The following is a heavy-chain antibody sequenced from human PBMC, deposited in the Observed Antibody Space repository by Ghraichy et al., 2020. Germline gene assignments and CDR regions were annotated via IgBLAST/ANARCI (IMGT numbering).Heavy chain of an antibody. J-gene: IGHJ4*02. CDR1: GFTFSNYW. Sequence: GESLNISCAASGFTFSNYWMSWVRQAPGKGLEWVANIKQDGSQKYYVDSVKGRFTISRDNAKNSVYLQMNSLSAEDTAVYYCARALAYYDIWSRSAVNYFDYWGQGNLVTVSS. CDR3: ARALAYYDIWSRSAVNYFDY. V-gene: IGHV3-7*01. CDR2: IKQDGSQK. D-gene: IGHD3-3*01.